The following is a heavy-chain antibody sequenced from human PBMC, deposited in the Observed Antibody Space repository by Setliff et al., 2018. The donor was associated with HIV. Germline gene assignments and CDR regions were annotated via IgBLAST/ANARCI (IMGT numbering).Heavy chain of an antibody. Sequence: ASVKVSCKASGGTFSNHAVSWVRQAPGHGLEWVGWMSPKSGYTDYAQKFQGRVTMTRNTSINTVYMELSSLKSEDTAVYYCARDKSDIVGEVWLDPWGQGTLVTVSS. V-gene: IGHV1-8*02. J-gene: IGHJ5*02. CDR3: ARDKSDIVGEVWLDP. CDR1: GGTFSNHA. CDR2: MSPKSGYT. D-gene: IGHD2-21*01.